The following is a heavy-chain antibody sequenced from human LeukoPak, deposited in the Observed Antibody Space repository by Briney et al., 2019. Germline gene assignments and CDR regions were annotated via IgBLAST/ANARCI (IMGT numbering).Heavy chain of an antibody. V-gene: IGHV3-74*01. CDR1: GFTFSSYW. CDR2: INSDGSST. Sequence: GGSLRLSCAASGFTFSSYWMHWVRQAPGKGLVWVSRINSDGSSTSYADPVKGRFTIPRDNAKNTLYLQMNSLRAEDTAVYYWARRSASKDAFDIWGQGTMVTVSS. CDR3: ARRSASKDAFDI. J-gene: IGHJ3*02.